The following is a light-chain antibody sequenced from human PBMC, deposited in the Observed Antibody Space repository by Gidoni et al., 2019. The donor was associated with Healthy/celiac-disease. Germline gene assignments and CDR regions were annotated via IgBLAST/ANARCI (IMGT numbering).Light chain of an antibody. V-gene: IGKV3-20*01. Sequence: EIVLTQSPGNLSLSPGARATLSCRASQSVSSSDLAWYQQKPGQAPRLLISGASSRATGIPDRFSGSGSGTDFTLTISRLEPEDFAVYYCQQYGSSPWTFGQGTKVEIK. CDR1: QSVSSSD. J-gene: IGKJ1*01. CDR3: QQYGSSPWT. CDR2: GAS.